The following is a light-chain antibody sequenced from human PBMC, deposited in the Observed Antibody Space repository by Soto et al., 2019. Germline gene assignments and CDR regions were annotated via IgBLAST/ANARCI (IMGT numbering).Light chain of an antibody. CDR3: QQYYSTPRT. CDR2: WAY. Sequence: DVGMTQSPDSLAVSLGERATINCKSSQIVLYSSNNKNYLAWYQQKPGQPPKLLIYWAYTRESGVPDRFSGSGSGTDFTLTISSLQAEDVAVYYCQQYYSTPRTFGQGTKVDIK. J-gene: IGKJ1*01. V-gene: IGKV4-1*01. CDR1: QIVLYSSNNKNY.